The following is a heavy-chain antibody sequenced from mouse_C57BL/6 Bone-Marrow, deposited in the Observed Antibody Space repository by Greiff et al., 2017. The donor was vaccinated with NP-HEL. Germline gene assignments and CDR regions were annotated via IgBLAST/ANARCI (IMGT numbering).Heavy chain of an antibody. Sequence: VQLQQSGPELVKPGASVKISCKASGYSFTDYNMNWVKPCTGPILSFLFLIHPTSGTTCSNPSFYGLATLTVDQSSSTDYMQLNSLTSEDSAVYYCARLGHLYAMDYWGQGTSVTVSS. CDR3: ARLGHLYAMDY. J-gene: IGHJ4*01. V-gene: IGHV1-39*01. CDR2: IHPTSGTT. D-gene: IGHD6-1*01. CDR1: GYSFTDYN.